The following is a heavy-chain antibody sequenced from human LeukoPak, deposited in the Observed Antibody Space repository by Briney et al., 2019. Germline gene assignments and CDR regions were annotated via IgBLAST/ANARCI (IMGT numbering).Heavy chain of an antibody. CDR2: FTGDGRNT. J-gene: IGHJ4*02. CDR1: GFTYDDYA. Sequence: PGGSLRLXCAASGFTYDDYAMVWVRQAPGKGLEWVSLFTGDGRNTYYADSVEGRFTISRDNSKNSLYLQMNSLRIEDTAYYYCAKPRGSGWSPFDYWGQGTLVTVSS. V-gene: IGHV3-43*02. D-gene: IGHD6-19*01. CDR3: AKPRGSGWSPFDY.